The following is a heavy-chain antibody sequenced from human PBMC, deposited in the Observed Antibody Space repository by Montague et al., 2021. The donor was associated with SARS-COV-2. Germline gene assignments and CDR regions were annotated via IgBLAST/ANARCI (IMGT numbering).Heavy chain of an antibody. D-gene: IGHD6-19*01. CDR3: AHRPGMAVAGGAFDI. J-gene: IGHJ3*02. CDR2: IYWNDDK. CDR1: GFSLSTSGVG. Sequence: PALVKPTQTLTLTCTFSGFSLSTSGVGVGWIRQPPGKALEWLALIYWNDDKRYSPSLKSRLTITKDTSKNQVVLTMTNMDPVDTATYYCAHRPGMAVAGGAFDIWGQGTMVTVSS. V-gene: IGHV2-5*01.